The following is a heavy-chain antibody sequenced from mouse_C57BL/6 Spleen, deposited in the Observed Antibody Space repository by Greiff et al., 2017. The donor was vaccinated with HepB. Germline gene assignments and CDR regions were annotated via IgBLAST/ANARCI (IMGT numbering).Heavy chain of an antibody. CDR1: GFSLTSYG. Sequence: VQRVESGPGLVQPSQSLSITCTVSGFSLTSYGVHWVRQSPGKGLEWLGVIWRGGSTDYNAAFMSRLSITKDNSKSQVFFKMNSLQADDTAIYYCAKSLSYYGSSPAWFAYWGQGTLVTVSA. CDR3: AKSLSYYGSSPAWFAY. CDR2: IWRGGST. J-gene: IGHJ3*01. V-gene: IGHV2-5*01. D-gene: IGHD1-1*01.